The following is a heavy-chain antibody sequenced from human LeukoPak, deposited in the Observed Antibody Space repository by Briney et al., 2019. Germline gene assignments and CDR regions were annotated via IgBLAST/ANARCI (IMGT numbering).Heavy chain of an antibody. J-gene: IGHJ6*03. Sequence: SETLSLTCAVSGGSGGSISSSNWWNWVRQPPGKGLEWIGEIYHSGSTNYNPSLKSRVTISVDRSKNQFSLKLSSVTAADTAVYYCAREGARSTFSYYYYMDVWGKGTTVTVSS. CDR1: GGSGGSISSSNW. D-gene: IGHD2-15*01. CDR2: IYHSGST. V-gene: IGHV4-4*02. CDR3: AREGARSTFSYYYYMDV.